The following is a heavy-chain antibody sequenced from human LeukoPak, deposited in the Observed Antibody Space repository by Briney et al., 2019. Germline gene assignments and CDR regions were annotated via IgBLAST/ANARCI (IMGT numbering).Heavy chain of an antibody. Sequence: GGSLRLSCAASGFTFSSYAMNWVRQAPGKGLEWVSGISGSGDSTFYADSVKGRFTISRDSSKNTLYLQMNSLRAEDTAVYYCAKLDSVGAAAEYFQYWGQGTLVTVSS. J-gene: IGHJ1*01. D-gene: IGHD3-10*01. V-gene: IGHV3-23*01. CDR1: GFTFSSYA. CDR3: AKLDSVGAAAEYFQY. CDR2: ISGSGDST.